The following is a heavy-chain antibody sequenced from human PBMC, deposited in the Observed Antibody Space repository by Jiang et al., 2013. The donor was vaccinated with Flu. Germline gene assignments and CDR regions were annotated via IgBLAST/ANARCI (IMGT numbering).Heavy chain of an antibody. CDR3: ARSSGWEGEGYFDY. CDR2: ISAYNGNT. V-gene: IGHV1-18*04. CDR1: GYTVTSYG. J-gene: IGHJ4*02. Sequence: KVSCKASGYTVTSYGISWVRQAPGQGVEWMGWISAYNGNTNYAQKLQGRVTMTTDTSTSTAYMELRSLRSDDTAVYYCARSSGWEGEGYFDYWGQGTLVTVSS. D-gene: IGHD6-19*01.